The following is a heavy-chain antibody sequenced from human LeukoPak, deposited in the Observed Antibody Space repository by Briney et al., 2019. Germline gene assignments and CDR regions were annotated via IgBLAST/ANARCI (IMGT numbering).Heavy chain of an antibody. V-gene: IGHV4-38-2*01. D-gene: IGHD3-10*01. CDR2: IYHSGST. J-gene: IGHJ2*01. CDR1: GDSISSGYY. Sequence: SETLSLTCHVSGDSISSGYYWGWIRQPPGKGLEWIGTIYHSGSTYYNPSLKSRVTISADTSKNQFSLTLNSVTAADTAVYYCARNSTSWSFDLWGRGTLVTVSS. CDR3: ARNSTSWSFDL.